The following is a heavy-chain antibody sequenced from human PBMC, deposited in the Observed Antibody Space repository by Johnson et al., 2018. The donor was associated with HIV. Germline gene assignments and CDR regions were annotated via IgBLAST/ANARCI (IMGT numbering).Heavy chain of an antibody. CDR1: GFTFSSYA. CDR2: ISSSGGRT. V-gene: IGHV3-64*04. J-gene: IGHJ3*02. CDR3: ARVPNDAFDI. Sequence: QVQLVESGGGLVQPGGSLRLSCAASGFTFSSYAMHWVRQAPGKGLEYVSAISSSGGRTYYADSVKGRFTISRDNSKNTLYLQMNSLRAEDTAVYYCARVPNDAFDIWGQGTMVSVSS.